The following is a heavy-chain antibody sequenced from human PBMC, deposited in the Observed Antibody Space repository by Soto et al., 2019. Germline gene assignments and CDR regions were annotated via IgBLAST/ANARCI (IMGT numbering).Heavy chain of an antibody. D-gene: IGHD3-10*01. CDR1: GASIGSGVYY. CDR2: VYYSGST. Sequence: QVQLQESGPGLVKPSQTLSLICSVSGASIGSGVYYWSWIRRLPGKGLEWIGYVYYSGSTYSNPSLTSRVAISVDTSRNQFSLRLSSVTDAATAVYHCARGLSGSGSFVSSFDPWGQGTLVTVSS. V-gene: IGHV4-31*03. J-gene: IGHJ5*02. CDR3: ARGLSGSGSFVSSFDP.